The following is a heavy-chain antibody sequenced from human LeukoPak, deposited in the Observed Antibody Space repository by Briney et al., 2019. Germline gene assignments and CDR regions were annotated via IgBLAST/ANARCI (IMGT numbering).Heavy chain of an antibody. CDR1: RFTFSSYA. D-gene: IGHD6-19*01. CDR2: ISGSGGST. CDR3: ARDLVDSSGCFDY. V-gene: IGHV3-23*01. Sequence: GGSLRLSRVASRFTFSSYAMSWVRQAPGKGLEWVSAISGSGGSTYYADSVKGRFTISRDNSKNTLYLQMNSLRAEDTAVYYCARDLVDSSGCFDYWGQGTLVTVSS. J-gene: IGHJ4*02.